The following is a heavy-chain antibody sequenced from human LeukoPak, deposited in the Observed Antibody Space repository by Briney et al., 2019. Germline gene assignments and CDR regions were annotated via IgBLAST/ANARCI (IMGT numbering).Heavy chain of an antibody. V-gene: IGHV4-34*01. J-gene: IGHJ5*02. CDR3: AREAVASNWFDP. D-gene: IGHD6-19*01. Sequence: ETLSLTCAVYGGSFSGYYWSWIRQPPGKGLEWIGEINHSGSTNHNPSLKSRVTISVDTSKNQFSLKLSSVTAADTAVYYCAREAVASNWFDPWGQGTLVTVSS. CDR1: GGSFSGYY. CDR2: INHSGST.